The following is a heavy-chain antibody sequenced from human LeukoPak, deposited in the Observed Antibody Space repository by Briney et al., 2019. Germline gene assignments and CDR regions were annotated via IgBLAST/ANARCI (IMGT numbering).Heavy chain of an antibody. D-gene: IGHD3-22*01. Sequence: GASVTVSCKASGYTFTGYYMHWVRQAPGQGLEWMGWINPNSGGTNYAQKFQGRVTMTRDTSISTAYMELSRLRSDDTAVYYCARTRRGGRDYYDSSCYRMIFGYWGQGTLVTVSS. V-gene: IGHV1-2*02. CDR2: INPNSGGT. CDR3: ARTRRGGRDYYDSSCYRMIFGY. J-gene: IGHJ4*02. CDR1: GYTFTGYY.